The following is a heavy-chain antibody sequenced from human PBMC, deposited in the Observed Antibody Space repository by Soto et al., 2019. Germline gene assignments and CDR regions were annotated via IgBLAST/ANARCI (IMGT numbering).Heavy chain of an antibody. Sequence: SETLSLTCAVSGHSISSGYYWGWLRQPPGKGLEWIGCIYHGGNTYYKPSLNSRVTLSIDITNNHVSLLLNSVTAADTAVYYCARVGPWVPYYYDSSPYTFENWFDPWGQGTLVTVSS. CDR1: GHSISSGYY. V-gene: IGHV4-38-2*01. D-gene: IGHD3-22*01. CDR2: IYHGGNT. J-gene: IGHJ5*02. CDR3: ARVGPWVPYYYDSSPYTFENWFDP.